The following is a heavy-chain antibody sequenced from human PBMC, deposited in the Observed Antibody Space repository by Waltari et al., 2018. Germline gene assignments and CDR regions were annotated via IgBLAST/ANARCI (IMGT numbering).Heavy chain of an antibody. V-gene: IGHV1-8*02. D-gene: IGHD2-15*01. CDR2: MNPNRGNT. J-gene: IGHJ4*02. CDR1: GYTFTSYD. CDR3: ARGVRGGIGGYFDY. Sequence: QVQLVQSGAEVKKPGASVTVSCKASGYTFTSYDINWVRQPTGQGLEWMGWMNPNRGNTGAAQKCQGRVTMTRNPSISTAYMELSRLRSEDAAVYYCARGVRGGIGGYFDYRGQGTLVTVSS.